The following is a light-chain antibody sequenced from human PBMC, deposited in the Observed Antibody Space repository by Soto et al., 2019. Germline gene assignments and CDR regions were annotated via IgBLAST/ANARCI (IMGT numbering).Light chain of an antibody. J-gene: IGKJ1*01. Sequence: AVQMTQSPSSLSASVGDRVTITCRASQDIRNDLGWYQQKPGTAPKLLIYAASTLQSGVPSRFSGSGSGTDFSLTISSLQPGDFATYYCLQDYTYPRTLGQGTKVEVK. CDR1: QDIRND. V-gene: IGKV1-6*01. CDR3: LQDYTYPRT. CDR2: AAS.